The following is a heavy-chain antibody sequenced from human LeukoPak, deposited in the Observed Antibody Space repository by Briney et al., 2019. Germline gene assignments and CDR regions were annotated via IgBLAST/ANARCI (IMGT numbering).Heavy chain of an antibody. CDR1: GFTFSSYW. Sequence: GGSLRLSCAASGFTFSSYWMSWVRQVPGKGLEWVANIKQDGSEKYYVDSVKGRFTISRDNSKNTLYLQMNSLRAEDTAVYYCAREDAYSSSFFDYWGQGTLVTVSS. D-gene: IGHD6-13*01. CDR3: AREDAYSSSFFDY. J-gene: IGHJ4*02. V-gene: IGHV3-7*01. CDR2: IKQDGSEK.